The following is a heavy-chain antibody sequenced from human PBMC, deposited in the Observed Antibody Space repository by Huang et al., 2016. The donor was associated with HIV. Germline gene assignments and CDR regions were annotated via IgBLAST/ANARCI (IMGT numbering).Heavy chain of an antibody. D-gene: IGHD6-13*01. CDR1: GFTFSLYG. Sequence: QVQLVEYGGGVVQPGRSLRISCAASGFTFSLYGMRWGRQAPGKGLEGVAVISYDGKTKYYADSVKGRFTISRENSKTTLYLQMNRLRVEDTALYYCAKGGSAAAVLDFWGQGTLVTVSS. V-gene: IGHV3-30*18. CDR3: AKGGSAAAVLDF. CDR2: ISYDGKTK. J-gene: IGHJ4*02.